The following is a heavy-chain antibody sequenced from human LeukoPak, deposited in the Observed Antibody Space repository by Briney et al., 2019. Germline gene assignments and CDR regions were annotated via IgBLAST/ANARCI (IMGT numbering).Heavy chain of an antibody. CDR1: GFTFSSYA. CDR2: ISYDGSNK. CDR3: ARGTKTYAFDI. Sequence: GGTLRLSCAASGFTFSSYAMHWVRQAPGKGLEWVAVISYDGSNKYYADSVKGRFTISRDNSKNTLYLQMNSLRAGDTAVYYCARGTKTYAFDIWGQGTMVTVSS. V-gene: IGHV3-30*04. J-gene: IGHJ3*02.